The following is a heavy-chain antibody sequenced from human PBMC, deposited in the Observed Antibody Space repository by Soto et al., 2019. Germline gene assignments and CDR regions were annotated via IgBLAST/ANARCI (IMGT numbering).Heavy chain of an antibody. CDR3: AKAEGTYYYGMDV. Sequence: PGGSLRLSCAASGFTFSSYAMSWVRQAPGKGLEWVSAFSGSGGSTYYADSVKGRFTISRDISKNTLYLQMNSLRAEDTAVYYCAKAEGTYYYGMDVWGQGTTVTVSS. J-gene: IGHJ6*02. V-gene: IGHV3-23*01. CDR1: GFTFSSYA. CDR2: FSGSGGST.